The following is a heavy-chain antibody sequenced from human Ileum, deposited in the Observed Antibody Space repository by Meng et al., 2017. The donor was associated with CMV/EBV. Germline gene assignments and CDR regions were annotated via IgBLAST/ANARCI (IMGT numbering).Heavy chain of an antibody. Sequence: GSLRLSCTVNGGSISSSSYYWGWIRQPPGKGLEWIGTIYYSGSTLYNPSLKSRVTISIDTSKNQFSLKLTSVTAADTAVYYCARDSAYFGELSPFDYWGQGTLVTVSS. CDR1: GGSISSSSYY. V-gene: IGHV4-39*07. J-gene: IGHJ4*02. CDR3: ARDSAYFGELSPFDY. D-gene: IGHD3-10*01. CDR2: IYYSGST.